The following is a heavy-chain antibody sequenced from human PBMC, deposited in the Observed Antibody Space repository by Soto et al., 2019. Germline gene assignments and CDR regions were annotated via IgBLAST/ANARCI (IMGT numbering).Heavy chain of an antibody. CDR1: GGTFGSYA. V-gene: IGHV1-69*01. Sequence: QVRLVQSGAEVKKPGSSVKVSCKASGGTFGSYAISWVRQAPGQGLEWMGGIIPIPGTANYAQKFQGRVRIAADESTSTAYMELSSLRSEDTAVYYCARSQGSSTSLEIYYYYYYGMDVWGQGTTVTVSS. CDR3: ARSQGSSTSLEIYYYYYYGMDV. D-gene: IGHD2-2*01. CDR2: IIPIPGTA. J-gene: IGHJ6*02.